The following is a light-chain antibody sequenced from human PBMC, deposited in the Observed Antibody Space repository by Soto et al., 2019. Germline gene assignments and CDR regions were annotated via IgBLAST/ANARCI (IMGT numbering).Light chain of an antibody. CDR3: QQYGSSYPWT. V-gene: IGKV3-11*01. Sequence: LSQSRATLSLYPWERDNFFCRASQSVSSYLAWYQQKPGQAPRLLIYDASNRATGIPARFSGSGSGTDFTLTISSLEPEDFAVYYCQQYGSSYPWTFGQ. CDR1: QSVSSY. CDR2: DAS. J-gene: IGKJ1*01.